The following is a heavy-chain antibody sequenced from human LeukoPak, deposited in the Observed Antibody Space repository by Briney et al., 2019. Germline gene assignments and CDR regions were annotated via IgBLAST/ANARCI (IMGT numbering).Heavy chain of an antibody. CDR3: ARVRNSGGGAFDI. V-gene: IGHV3-11*04. Sequence: PGGSLRLSCGGTGFTFSDYYMSWIRQAPGKGLEWVSYITSSGSTIYYADSVKGRFTISRDNAKNSLYLQMNSLRGEDTAVYYCARVRNSGGGAFDIWGQGTKVTVSS. CDR1: GFTFSDYY. CDR2: ITSSGSTI. D-gene: IGHD1-14*01. J-gene: IGHJ3*02.